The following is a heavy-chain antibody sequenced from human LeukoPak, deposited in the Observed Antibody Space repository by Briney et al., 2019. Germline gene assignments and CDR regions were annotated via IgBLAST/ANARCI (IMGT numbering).Heavy chain of an antibody. V-gene: IGHV4-59*01. Sequence: SETLSLTCTVSGGSISSYYWSWIRQPPXXXXEWIGYIYYSGTTNYNPSLKSRVTISVDTSKNQFSLKLSSVTAADTAVYYCARGVYIAAAQYGYWGQGTLVTVSS. CDR1: GGSISSYY. J-gene: IGHJ4*02. CDR3: ARGVYIAAAQYGY. D-gene: IGHD6-13*01. CDR2: IYYSGTT.